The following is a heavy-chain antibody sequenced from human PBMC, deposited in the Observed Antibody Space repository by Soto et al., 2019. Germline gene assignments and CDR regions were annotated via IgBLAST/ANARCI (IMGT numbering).Heavy chain of an antibody. D-gene: IGHD6-19*01. CDR3: PTASSGWDAFDI. Sequence: GGSLRLSCAASGFTFSNAWMSWVRQAPGKGLEWVGRIKSKTDGGTTDYAAPVKGRFTISRDDSKNTLYLQMNSLKTEDTAVYYCPTASSGWDAFDIWGQGTMVTVSS. V-gene: IGHV3-15*01. J-gene: IGHJ3*02. CDR1: GFTFSNAW. CDR2: IKSKTDGGTT.